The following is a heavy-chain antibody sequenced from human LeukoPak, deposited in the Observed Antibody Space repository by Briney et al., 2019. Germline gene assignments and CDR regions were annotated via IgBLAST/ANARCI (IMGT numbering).Heavy chain of an antibody. CDR2: IIPIFGTA. CDR3: AREGDCSGGSCPYWYFDL. CDR1: GGTFSSYA. D-gene: IGHD2-15*01. Sequence: ASVKVSCKASGGTFSSYAISWVRQAPGQGLEWMGGIIPIFGTANYAQKFQARVTITADESTSTAYMELSSLRSEDTAVYYCAREGDCSGGSCPYWYFDLWGRGTLVTVPS. V-gene: IGHV1-69*13. J-gene: IGHJ2*01.